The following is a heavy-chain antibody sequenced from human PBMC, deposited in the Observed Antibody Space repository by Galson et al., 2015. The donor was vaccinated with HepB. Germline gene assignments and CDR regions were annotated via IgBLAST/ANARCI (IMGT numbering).Heavy chain of an antibody. J-gene: IGHJ4*02. CDR3: ARGRNYYGSGSYWWGPSFDY. CDR2: ISSSSSYI. CDR1: GFTFSSYS. Sequence: SLRLSCAASGFTFSSYSMNWVRQAPGKGLEWVSSISSSSSYIYYADSVKGRFTISRDNAKNSLCLQMNSLRAEDTAVYYYARGRNYYGSGSYWWGPSFDYWGQGTLVTVSS. V-gene: IGHV3-21*01. D-gene: IGHD3-10*01.